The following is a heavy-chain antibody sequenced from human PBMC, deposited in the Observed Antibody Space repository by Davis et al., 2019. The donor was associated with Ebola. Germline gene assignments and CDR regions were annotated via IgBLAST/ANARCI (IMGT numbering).Heavy chain of an antibody. CDR2: INMDGSTT. V-gene: IGHV3-74*01. D-gene: IGHD3-3*01. Sequence: PGGSLRLSCAASGFMFKNFWMHWVRQAPGKGLVWVARINMDGSTTDSADSVKDRFSISRDNARNTVYLQMNSLRPEDTAVYYCAREHDFWAGALDFWGQGGLVTVSP. CDR3: AREHDFWAGALDF. CDR1: GFMFKNFW. J-gene: IGHJ4*02.